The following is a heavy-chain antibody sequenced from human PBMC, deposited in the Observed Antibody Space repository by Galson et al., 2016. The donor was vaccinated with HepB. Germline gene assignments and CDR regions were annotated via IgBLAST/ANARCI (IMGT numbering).Heavy chain of an antibody. CDR1: GFTFSGYN. D-gene: IGHD1-26*01. CDR2: ISSGSSAI. V-gene: IGHV3-48*01. CDR3: ARDFKLGAPDYMDV. J-gene: IGHJ6*03. Sequence: SLRLSCAASGFTFSGYNMDWVRQAPGKGLEWVSCISSGSSAIYYADSVKGRFTISRDNAKNSLYLQIHSLRSEDAAVYFCARDFKLGAPDYMDVWGKGTTVTVS.